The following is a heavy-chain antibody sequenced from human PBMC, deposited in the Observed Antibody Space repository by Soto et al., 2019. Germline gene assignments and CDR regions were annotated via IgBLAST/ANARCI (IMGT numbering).Heavy chain of an antibody. CDR3: AREIAAAGTDYYYGMDV. D-gene: IGHD6-13*01. CDR1: GGSISSSNW. V-gene: IGHV4-4*02. Sequence: QVQLQESGPGLVKPSGTLSLTCAVSGGSISSSNWWSWVRQPPGKGLEWIGEIYHSGSTKYNPSLKSRVTTSVDKSKNQFSLKLSSATAADTAVYYCAREIAAAGTDYYYGMDVWGQGTTVTVSS. CDR2: IYHSGST. J-gene: IGHJ6*02.